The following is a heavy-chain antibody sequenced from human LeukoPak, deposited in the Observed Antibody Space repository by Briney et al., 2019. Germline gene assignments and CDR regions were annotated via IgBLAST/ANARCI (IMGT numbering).Heavy chain of an antibody. CDR1: GGTFSSYA. CDR3: ASYYDSSGAPFDY. V-gene: IGHV1-69*05. CDR2: IIPIFGTA. J-gene: IGHJ4*02. Sequence: SVKVSCKASGGTFSSYAISWVRQAPGQGLQWMGGIIPIFGTANYAQKFQGRVTITTDESTSTAYMELSSLRSEDTAVYYCASYYDSSGAPFDYWGQGTLVTVSS. D-gene: IGHD3-22*01.